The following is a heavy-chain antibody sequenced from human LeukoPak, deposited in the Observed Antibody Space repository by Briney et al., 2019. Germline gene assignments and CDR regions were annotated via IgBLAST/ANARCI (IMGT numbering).Heavy chain of an antibody. CDR1: GGSLSSYY. CDR2: IYDSGST. D-gene: IGHD4-11*01. J-gene: IGHJ6*02. Sequence: SETLSHTCTVSGGSLSSYYWSWLRQPPGKGLEWIGYIYDSGSTKYNPPLKSRVTMSVDTPKTQSSLTLSSVTAADTAVYYCARHGPIEDYSNPRYYYYGMDVWGQGTTVTVSS. V-gene: IGHV4-59*08. CDR3: ARHGPIEDYSNPRYYYYGMDV.